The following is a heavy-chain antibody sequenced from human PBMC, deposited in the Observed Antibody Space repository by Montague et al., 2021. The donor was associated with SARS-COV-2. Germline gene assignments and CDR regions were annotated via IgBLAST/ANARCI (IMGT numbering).Heavy chain of an antibody. D-gene: IGHD3-22*01. CDR2: IYHSGST. CDR1: GFPISTGYY. CDR3: ASSYDSTGHVGY. J-gene: IGHJ4*02. Sequence: SETLSLTCTVSGFPISTGYYWGWIRQPPGKGLEWIGGIYHSGSTYYNPSLKSRVTISVDTSKNQFSLKLSSVTAADTAVYYCASSYDSTGHVGYWGQGTLVTVSS. V-gene: IGHV4-38-2*02.